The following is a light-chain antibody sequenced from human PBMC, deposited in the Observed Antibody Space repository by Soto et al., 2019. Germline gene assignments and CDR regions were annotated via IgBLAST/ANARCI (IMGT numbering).Light chain of an antibody. V-gene: IGKV1-9*01. CDR2: DAS. Sequence: DIQLTQSPSFLSASVGDRVTITCRASQGISSYLAWYQQKPGKAPKLLIYDASTLQSGVPPRFSGLGSGTDFALTITSLQPDDSATYYCQQSYTTVYTFGQGTKVDIK. CDR1: QGISSY. CDR3: QQSYTTVYT. J-gene: IGKJ2*01.